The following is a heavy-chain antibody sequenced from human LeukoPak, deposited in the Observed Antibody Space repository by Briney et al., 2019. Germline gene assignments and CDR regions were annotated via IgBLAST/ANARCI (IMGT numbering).Heavy chain of an antibody. CDR1: GFTVSSNY. J-gene: IGHJ3*02. CDR3: ASGRHCSGGSCHYLDAFDI. CDR2: IYTGGGT. V-gene: IGHV3-53*01. D-gene: IGHD2-15*01. Sequence: PGGSLRLSCAASGFTVSSNYMSWVRRAPGKGLEWVSVIYTGGGTYYADSVKGRFTISRDNSKNTLYLQMNSLRAEDTAVYFCASGRHCSGGSCHYLDAFDIWGQGTMVTVSS.